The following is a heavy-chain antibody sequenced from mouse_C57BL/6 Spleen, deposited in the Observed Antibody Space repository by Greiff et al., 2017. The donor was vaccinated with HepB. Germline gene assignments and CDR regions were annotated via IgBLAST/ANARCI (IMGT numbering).Heavy chain of an antibody. Sequence: VQLKESGGGLVKPGGSLKLSCAASGFTFSDYGMHWVRQAPEKGLEWVAYISSGSSTIYYADTVKGRFTISRDNAKNTLFLQMTSLRSEDTAMYYCARRYAGAMDYWGQGTSVTVSS. D-gene: IGHD1-1*01. V-gene: IGHV5-17*01. CDR1: GFTFSDYG. CDR2: ISSGSSTI. J-gene: IGHJ4*01. CDR3: ARRYAGAMDY.